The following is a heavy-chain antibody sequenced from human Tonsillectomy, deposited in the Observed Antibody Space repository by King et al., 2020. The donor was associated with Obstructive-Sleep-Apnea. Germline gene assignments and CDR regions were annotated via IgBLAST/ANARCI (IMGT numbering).Heavy chain of an antibody. Sequence: QLQESGPGLVKPSETLSLTCTVSGGSISSTSYYWGWIRQPPGKGLEWIGSKYYSGSTYYNPSLKSRVTVSVDTSKNQFSLKLTSVTAADTAIYYCARLPSDAFDIWGQGTRVTVSS. CDR2: KYYSGST. J-gene: IGHJ3*02. V-gene: IGHV4-39*01. CDR1: GGSISSTSYY. D-gene: IGHD2-2*01. CDR3: ARLPSDAFDI.